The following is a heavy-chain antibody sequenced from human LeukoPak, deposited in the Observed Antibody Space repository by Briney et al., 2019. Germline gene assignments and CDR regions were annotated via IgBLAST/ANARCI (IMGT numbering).Heavy chain of an antibody. Sequence: SETLSLTRAVSGGSISSGGYSWSWIRQPPGKGLEWIGYIYHSGSTYYNPSLKSRVTISVDRSKNQFSLKLSSVTAADTAVYYCPRGAGATTLGGQGTRVPVSS. J-gene: IGHJ4*02. CDR1: GGSISSGGYS. CDR3: PRGAGATTL. V-gene: IGHV4-30-2*01. D-gene: IGHD5-12*01. CDR2: IYHSGST.